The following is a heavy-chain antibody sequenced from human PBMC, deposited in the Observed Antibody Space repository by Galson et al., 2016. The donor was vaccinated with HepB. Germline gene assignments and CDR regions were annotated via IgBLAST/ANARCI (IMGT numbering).Heavy chain of an antibody. V-gene: IGHV5-10-1*01. CDR3: ARHRYYYDSSGYYYALGY. CDR2: IDPSDSYT. CDR1: GYSFTSYW. Sequence: QSGAEVKKPGESLRISCKGSGYSFTSYWISWVRQMPGKGLEWMGRIDPSDSYTNYSPSFQGHVTISADKSMSTAYLQWSSLKASDNAMYYCARHRYYYDSSGYYYALGYWGQGTLVTGSS. D-gene: IGHD3-22*01. J-gene: IGHJ4*02.